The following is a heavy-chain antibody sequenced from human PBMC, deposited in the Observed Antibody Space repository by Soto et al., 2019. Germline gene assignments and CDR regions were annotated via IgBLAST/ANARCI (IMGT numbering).Heavy chain of an antibody. CDR2: ISAYNGNT. D-gene: IGHD2-2*01. J-gene: IGHJ4*02. V-gene: IGHV1-18*01. CDR3: ARDGNLLCSSTSCYLDY. Sequence: QVPLVQSGAEVKKPGASVKVSCKASGYTFTSYGISWVRQAPGQGLEWMGWISAYNGNTNYAQKLQGRVTMTTDTSTSTAYMELRSLRSDDTAVYYCARDGNLLCSSTSCYLDYWGQGTLVTVSS. CDR1: GYTFTSYG.